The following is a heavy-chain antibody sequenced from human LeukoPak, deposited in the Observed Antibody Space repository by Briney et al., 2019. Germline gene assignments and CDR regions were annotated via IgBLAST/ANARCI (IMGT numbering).Heavy chain of an antibody. Sequence: GSLRLSCTASGFTFGDYALTWFRQDPGKGLEWVGFIRSKAYGGTTQYAASVRGRFIISRDDSKSIAYLQMNSLKIEDTAVYYCTRGGPPWYFDYWGQGTLVTVSS. CDR2: IRSKAYGGTT. V-gene: IGHV3-49*03. J-gene: IGHJ4*02. CDR1: GFTFGDYA. CDR3: TRGGPPWYFDY.